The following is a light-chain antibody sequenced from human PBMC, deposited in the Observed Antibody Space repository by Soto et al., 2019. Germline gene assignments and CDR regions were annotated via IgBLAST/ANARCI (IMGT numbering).Light chain of an antibody. J-gene: IGLJ1*01. CDR1: SSNIGAEYD. CDR2: GNR. CDR3: QSFDDSLSGYV. V-gene: IGLV1-40*01. Sequence: QSLLTQPPSVSGAPGQRVTISCTGASSNIGAEYDVHWYQQFPGTAPKVLIYGNRIRPSGVLDRFSASTSGTSASLAISGLQAEDEADYYCQSFDDSLSGYVFGTGTKLTVL.